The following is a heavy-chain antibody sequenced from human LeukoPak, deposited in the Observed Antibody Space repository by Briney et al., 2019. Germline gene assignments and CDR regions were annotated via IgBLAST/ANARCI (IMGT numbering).Heavy chain of an antibody. Sequence: SETLSLTCVVYGGSFSGYYWSWIRQPPGKGLEWIGEINHSGSTNYNPSLKSRVTISLDTSKNQFSLKLSSVIAADTAVYYCARLLKNWGQGTLVTVSS. D-gene: IGHD2-15*01. J-gene: IGHJ4*02. CDR3: ARLLKN. CDR1: GGSFSGYY. CDR2: INHSGST. V-gene: IGHV4-34*01.